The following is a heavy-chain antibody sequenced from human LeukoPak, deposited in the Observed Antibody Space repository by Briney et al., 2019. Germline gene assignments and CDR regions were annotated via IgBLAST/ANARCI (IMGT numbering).Heavy chain of an antibody. CDR2: ISSSSSYI. Sequence: PGGSLRLSCAASGFTFSSYSMNWVRQAPGKGLEWVSSISSSSSYIYYADSVKDRFTISRDNAKNSLYLQMNSLRAEDTAVYYCATPRITMVQGVHDYWGQGTLVTVSS. CDR3: ATPRITMVQGVHDY. D-gene: IGHD3-10*01. V-gene: IGHV3-21*01. J-gene: IGHJ4*02. CDR1: GFTFSSYS.